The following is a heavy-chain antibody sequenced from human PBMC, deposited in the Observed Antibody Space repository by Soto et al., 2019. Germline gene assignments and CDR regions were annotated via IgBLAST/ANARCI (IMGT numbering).Heavy chain of an antibody. CDR1: GFTFISYA. D-gene: IGHD1-26*01. V-gene: IGHV3-23*01. CDR2: ISGSGGST. J-gene: IGHJ4*02. Sequence: GGSLRLSCAASGFTFISYAMSWVRQAPGKGLEWVSAISGSGGSTYYADSVKGRFTISRDNSKNTLYLQMNSLRAEDTAVYYCAKDPTTYLVGATPFYYWGQGTLVTVSS. CDR3: AKDPTTYLVGATPFYY.